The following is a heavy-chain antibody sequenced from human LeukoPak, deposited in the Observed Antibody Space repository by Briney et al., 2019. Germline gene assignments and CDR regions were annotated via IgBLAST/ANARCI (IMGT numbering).Heavy chain of an antibody. CDR3: ARGLDYYDSSGYSRWFDP. J-gene: IGHJ5*02. CDR1: GGSISSGGYY. V-gene: IGHV4-31*03. D-gene: IGHD3-22*01. CDR2: IYYSGST. Sequence: SETLSLTCTVSGGSISSGGYYWSRIRQHPGKGLEWIGYIYYSGSTYYNPSLKSRVTISVDTSKNQFSLKLSSVTAADTAVYYCARGLDYYDSSGYSRWFDPWGQGTLVTVSS.